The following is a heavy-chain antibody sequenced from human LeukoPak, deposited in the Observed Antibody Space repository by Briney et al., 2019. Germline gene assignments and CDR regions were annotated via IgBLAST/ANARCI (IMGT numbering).Heavy chain of an antibody. J-gene: IGHJ4*02. D-gene: IGHD3-3*01. V-gene: IGHV4-59*01. Sequence: PSETLSLTCTVSGGSISCYYWSWIRQPPGKGLEWIGYIYYSGSTNYNPSLKSRVTISVDTSKNQFSLKLSSVTAADTAVYYCARVYDFWSGYCTFDYWGQGTLVTVSS. CDR1: GGSISCYY. CDR3: ARVYDFWSGYCTFDY. CDR2: IYYSGST.